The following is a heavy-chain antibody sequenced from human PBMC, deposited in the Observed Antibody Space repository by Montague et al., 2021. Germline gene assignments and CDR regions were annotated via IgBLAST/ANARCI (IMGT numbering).Heavy chain of an antibody. CDR2: IYYSGST. Sequence: SETLSLTCTIPGGSISSSSYYWGWIRQPPGKGLEWIGSIYYSGSTYYNPSLKSRVTISVDTSRNQYSLKLSSVTAADTAVYYCASLTLRPFEPWGQGTLVTVSS. J-gene: IGHJ5*02. CDR3: ASLTLRPFEP. D-gene: IGHD2-15*01. CDR1: GGSISSSSYY. V-gene: IGHV4-39*01.